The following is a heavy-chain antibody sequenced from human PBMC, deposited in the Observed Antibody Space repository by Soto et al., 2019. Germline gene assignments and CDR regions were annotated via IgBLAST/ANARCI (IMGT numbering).Heavy chain of an antibody. CDR2: ISYDGSEE. Sequence: QVQLVESGGGVVQPGRSLRLSCAASGFNFSSYGMHWVRQAPGKGLEWVAVISYDGSEEFYADSVKGRFTISRDNYKNTLYLQMNRLRSEDTAVYYCARCRWRVLGGDYWGQGTLVTVSS. CDR1: GFNFSSYG. CDR3: ARCRWRVLGGDY. V-gene: IGHV3-30*03. J-gene: IGHJ4*02. D-gene: IGHD2-15*01.